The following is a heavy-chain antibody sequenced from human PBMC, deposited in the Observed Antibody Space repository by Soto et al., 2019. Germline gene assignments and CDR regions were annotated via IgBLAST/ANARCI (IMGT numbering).Heavy chain of an antibody. J-gene: IGHJ4*02. Sequence: GESLKISCKGSGYSFTSYWIGWARQMPGKGLEWMGIIYPGDSDTRYSPSFQGQVTISADKSISTAYLQWSSLKASDTAMYYCARPAYYDSSGYYPGYWGQGTLVTVSS. CDR1: GYSFTSYW. CDR3: ARPAYYDSSGYYPGY. D-gene: IGHD3-22*01. V-gene: IGHV5-51*01. CDR2: IYPGDSDT.